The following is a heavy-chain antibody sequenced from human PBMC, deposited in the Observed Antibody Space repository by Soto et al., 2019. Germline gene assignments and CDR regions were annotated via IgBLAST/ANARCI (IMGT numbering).Heavy chain of an antibody. D-gene: IGHD3-22*01. Sequence: QVQLVESGGGLVKPGGSLRLSCAASGFTFSDYYMSWIRQAPGKGLEWVSYISSSSSYTNYADSVKGRFTISRDNAKNSLYLQMNSLRAEDTAVYYCAREGVYYDSSGHNIGYWGQGTLVTVSS. V-gene: IGHV3-11*06. CDR1: GFTFSDYY. J-gene: IGHJ4*02. CDR3: AREGVYYDSSGHNIGY. CDR2: ISSSSSYT.